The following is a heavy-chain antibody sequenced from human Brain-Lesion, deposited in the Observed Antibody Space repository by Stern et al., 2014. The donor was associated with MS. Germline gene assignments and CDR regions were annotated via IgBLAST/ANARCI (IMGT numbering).Heavy chain of an antibody. V-gene: IGHV4-59*01. CDR3: ARNLRPPTNYYDALSY. Sequence: VQLVESGPGLVKPSETLSLTCTVSGGSISSYYWNWIRQPPGKGLEWIGYIYSSGTNKYNPSLRSRVTMSVDMSKNQFSLILSSVTAADTAVYFCARNLRPPTNYYDALSYWGQGTLVTVSS. CDR1: GGSISSYY. J-gene: IGHJ4*02. CDR2: IYSSGTN. D-gene: IGHD3-22*01.